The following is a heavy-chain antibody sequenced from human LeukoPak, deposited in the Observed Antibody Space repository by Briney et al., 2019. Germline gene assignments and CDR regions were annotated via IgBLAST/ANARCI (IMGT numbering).Heavy chain of an antibody. D-gene: IGHD3-9*01. V-gene: IGHV3-7*01. CDR1: GFTFSSYW. CDR2: IKQDGREK. J-gene: IGHJ6*02. CDR3: AREAEDVLRYFAWLSLPYYYYYYGMDV. Sequence: GGSLRLSCAASGFTFSSYWMSWVRQPAGEGLEWVANIKQDGREKYYVDSVKRRFTIYRDNAKYSLYLQMNSLRAEDTAVYYCAREAEDVLRYFAWLSLPYYYYYYGMDVWGQGTTVTVSS.